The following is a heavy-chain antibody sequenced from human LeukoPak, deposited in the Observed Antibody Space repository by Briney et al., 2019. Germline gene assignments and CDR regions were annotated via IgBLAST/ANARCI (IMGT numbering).Heavy chain of an antibody. V-gene: IGHV1-2*02. J-gene: IGHJ4*02. D-gene: IGHD6-6*01. CDR3: ARDLGYSSSEYYFDY. CDR1: GYTFTGYY. Sequence: ASVKVSCKASGYTFTGYYIHWVRQAPGQGLELMGWINPNSGGTKYAQKFQGRVTMTRDTSISTAYMELSRLRSDDTAVYYCARDLGYSSSEYYFDYWGQGTLVTVSS. CDR2: INPNSGGT.